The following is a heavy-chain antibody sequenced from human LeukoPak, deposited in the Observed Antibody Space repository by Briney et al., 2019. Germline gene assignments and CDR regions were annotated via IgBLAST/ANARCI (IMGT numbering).Heavy chain of an antibody. CDR3: AREWGIAAAESDY. CDR2: ISSSSSYI. V-gene: IGHV3-21*01. Sequence: GGSLRLSCAASGFTFSSYSMNWVRQAPGKGLEWVSSISSSSSYIYYADSVKGRFTISRGNAKNSLYLQMNSLRAEDTAVYYCAREWGIAAAESDYWGQGTLVTVSS. D-gene: IGHD6-13*01. CDR1: GFTFSSYS. J-gene: IGHJ4*02.